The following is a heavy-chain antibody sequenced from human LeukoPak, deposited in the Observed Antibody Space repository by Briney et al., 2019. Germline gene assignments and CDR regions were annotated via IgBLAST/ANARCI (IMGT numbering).Heavy chain of an antibody. J-gene: IGHJ4*02. CDR1: GGSFSGYY. D-gene: IGHD4-17*01. CDR3: ARQTTVISFDY. V-gene: IGHV4-30-4*02. Sequence: SETLSLTCAVYGGSFSGYYWTWIRQPPGKGLEWMGYIFYSGSMYYNPSLKSRLTISVDTSKNQFSLKLRSVTAADTAVYYCARQTTVISFDYWGQGALVTVSS. CDR2: IFYSGSM.